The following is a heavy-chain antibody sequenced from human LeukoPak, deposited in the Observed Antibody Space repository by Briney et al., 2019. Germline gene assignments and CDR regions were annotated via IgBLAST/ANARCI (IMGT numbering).Heavy chain of an antibody. D-gene: IGHD6-6*01. Sequence: ASVKVSCKASGGTFSSYAVSWVRLTPGQGLEWLGGIIPVFGTTTYAQKLQGRVAMTTDTSTNTAYMELRSLRSDDTAIYYCARGGSGSSTWFDPWGQGTLVTVSS. CDR3: ARGGSGSSTWFDP. CDR1: GGTFSSYA. J-gene: IGHJ5*02. CDR2: IIPVFGTT. V-gene: IGHV1-69*05.